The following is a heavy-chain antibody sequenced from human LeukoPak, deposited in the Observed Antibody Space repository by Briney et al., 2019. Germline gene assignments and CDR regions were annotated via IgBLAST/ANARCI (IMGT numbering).Heavy chain of an antibody. CDR1: GFTFSSYL. D-gene: IGHD3-10*01. J-gene: IGHJ4*02. V-gene: IGHV3-7*01. CDR2: INEDGSEK. CDR3: ARWIGGFDY. Sequence: PGGSLRLSCAASGFTFSSYLMNWVRQAPGKGLEWVANINEDGSEKYYVDSVKGRFTISRDNAKNSLYLQMNSLRAEDTAVYYCARWIGGFDYWGQGTLVTVSS.